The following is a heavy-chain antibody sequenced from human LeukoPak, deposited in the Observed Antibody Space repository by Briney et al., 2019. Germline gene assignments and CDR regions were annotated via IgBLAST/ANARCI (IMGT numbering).Heavy chain of an antibody. D-gene: IGHD3-22*01. CDR3: ARDYDSSGFDY. J-gene: IGHJ4*02. CDR1: VGSISSYY. Sequence: SGTLSLTCTLSVGSISSYYWSSIRQPPGKGLEWIGYIYYSGSTNYNPSLKSRVTISVDTSKNQFSLKLSSVTAADTAVYYCARDYDSSGFDYWGQGTLVTVSS. V-gene: IGHV4-59*01. CDR2: IYYSGST.